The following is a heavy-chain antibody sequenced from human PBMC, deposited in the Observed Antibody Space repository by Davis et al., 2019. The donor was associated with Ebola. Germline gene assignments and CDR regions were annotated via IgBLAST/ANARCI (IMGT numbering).Heavy chain of an antibody. CDR1: GGTFSSYA. J-gene: IGHJ3*02. D-gene: IGHD3-16*02. CDR3: ARDQGNYDYIWGSYRQFPGGAFDI. Sequence: ASVKVSCKASGGTFSSYAISWVRQAPGQGLEWMGWINPNSGGTKYAQKFQGWVTMTRDTSISTAYMELSSLRSEDTAVYYCARDQGNYDYIWGSYRQFPGGAFDIWGQGTMVTVSS. CDR2: INPNSGGT. V-gene: IGHV1-2*04.